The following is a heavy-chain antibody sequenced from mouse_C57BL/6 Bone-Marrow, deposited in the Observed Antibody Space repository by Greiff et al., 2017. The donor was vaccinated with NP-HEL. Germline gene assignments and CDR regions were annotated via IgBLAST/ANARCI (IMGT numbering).Heavy chain of an antibody. V-gene: IGHV5-9-1*02. Sequence: DVKLVESGEGLVKPGGSLKLSCAASGFTFSSYAMSWVRQTPEKRLEWVAYISSGGDYIYYADTVKGRFTISRDNARNTLYLQMSSLKSEDTAMYYCTRDRGITTVVGDYAMDYWGQGTSVTVSS. CDR2: ISSGGDYI. D-gene: IGHD1-1*01. J-gene: IGHJ4*01. CDR1: GFTFSSYA. CDR3: TRDRGITTVVGDYAMDY.